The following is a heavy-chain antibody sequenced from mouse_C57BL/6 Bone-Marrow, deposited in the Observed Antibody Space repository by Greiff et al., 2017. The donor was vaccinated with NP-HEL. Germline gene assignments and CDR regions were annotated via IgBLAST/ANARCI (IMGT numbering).Heavy chain of an antibody. Sequence: VQLQQSGAELVKPGASVKLSCTASGFNIKDYYMHWVKQRTEQGLEWIGRIDPEDGETKYATKFQGKATITADTSSNTASLQLSSLTSEDTAVYYCARSSYSKGYWGQGTTLTVSS. CDR3: ARSSYSKGY. CDR1: GFNIKDYY. D-gene: IGHD2-5*01. V-gene: IGHV14-2*01. CDR2: IDPEDGET. J-gene: IGHJ2*01.